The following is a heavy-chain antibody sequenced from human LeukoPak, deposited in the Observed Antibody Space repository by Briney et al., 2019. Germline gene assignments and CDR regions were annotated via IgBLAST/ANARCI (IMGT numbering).Heavy chain of an antibody. J-gene: IGHJ4*02. V-gene: IGHV3-74*01. CDR1: GFTSSNYW. Sequence: PGGSLRLSCAASGFTSSNYWMYWVRQAPGKGLVWVSHINSDGSSTAYADSVKGRFTISRDNAKNTLYLQMISLRAEDTAVYYCARVRWDTVMGFDYWGQGTLVTVSS. D-gene: IGHD5-18*01. CDR3: ARVRWDTVMGFDY. CDR2: INSDGSST.